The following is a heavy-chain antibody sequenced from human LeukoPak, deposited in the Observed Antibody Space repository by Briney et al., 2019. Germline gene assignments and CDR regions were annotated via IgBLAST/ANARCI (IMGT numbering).Heavy chain of an antibody. V-gene: IGHV4-34*01. CDR1: GGSFSGYY. CDR2: INHSGST. J-gene: IGHJ6*03. D-gene: IGHD6-13*01. Sequence: PSETLSLTCAVYGGSFSGYYWSWIRQPPGKGLEWIGEINHSGSTNYDPSLKSRVTISVDTSKNQFSLKLSSVTAADTAVYYCASQSSSWPYYYYYYMDVWGKGTTVTVSS. CDR3: ASQSSSWPYYYYYYMDV.